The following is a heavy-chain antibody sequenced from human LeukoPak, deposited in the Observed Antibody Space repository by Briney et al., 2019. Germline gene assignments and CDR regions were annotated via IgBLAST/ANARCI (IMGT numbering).Heavy chain of an antibody. CDR1: GGSISSSIYY. CDR2: IYYSGST. Sequence: SETLSLTCTVSGGSISSSIYYWGCLRQPPGKGLEWIGSIYYSGSTYHNPSLKSRVTISVDTSKNHFSLKLSSVTAADTAVYYCARHPTDYGMDVWGQGTTVTVSS. J-gene: IGHJ6*02. CDR3: ARHPTDYGMDV. V-gene: IGHV4-39*01.